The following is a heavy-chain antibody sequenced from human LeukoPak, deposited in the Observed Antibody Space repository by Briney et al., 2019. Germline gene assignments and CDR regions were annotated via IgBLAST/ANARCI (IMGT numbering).Heavy chain of an antibody. CDR1: GFKFDDYG. V-gene: IGHV3-20*04. Sequence: SGGSLRLSCAGSGFKFDDYGMNSVRQVRGKGLELISSISWNGGSTHYADSVRGRFTISRDNARNPMFLPMNSLRAEDTALYFCARDGTTIGDGYFPNWGQGILVTVSS. J-gene: IGHJ4*02. CDR3: ARDGTTIGDGYFPN. CDR2: ISWNGGST. D-gene: IGHD5-24*01.